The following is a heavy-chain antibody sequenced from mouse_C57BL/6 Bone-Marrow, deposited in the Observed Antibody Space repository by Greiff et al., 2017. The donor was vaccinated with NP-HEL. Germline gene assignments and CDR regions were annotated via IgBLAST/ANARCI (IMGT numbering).Heavy chain of an antibody. CDR1: GFNIKDYY. CDR2: IDPEDGET. D-gene: IGHD2-1*01. Sequence: EVKVVESGAELVKPGASVKLSCTASGFNIKDYYMHWVKQRTEQGLEWIGRIDPEDGETKYAPKFQGKATITADTSSNTAYLQLSSLTSEDTAVYYCASNPYGNSFFYAMDYWGQGTSVTVSS. J-gene: IGHJ4*01. CDR3: ASNPYGNSFFYAMDY. V-gene: IGHV14-2*01.